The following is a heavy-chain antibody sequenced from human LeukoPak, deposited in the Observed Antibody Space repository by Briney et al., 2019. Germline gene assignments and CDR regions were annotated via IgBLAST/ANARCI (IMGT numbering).Heavy chain of an antibody. CDR3: TRMTTGHDY. J-gene: IGHJ4*02. Sequence: SETLSLTCAVSGVSFNDYYWSWVRQTPGKGLEWIGEINHSGYTNDSPSLKSRVTMSIDTSRKQFSLNLRSVTVADTGIYYCTRMTTGHDYWSQGTLVTVSS. CDR1: GVSFNDYY. CDR2: INHSGYT. D-gene: IGHD4-17*01. V-gene: IGHV4-34*10.